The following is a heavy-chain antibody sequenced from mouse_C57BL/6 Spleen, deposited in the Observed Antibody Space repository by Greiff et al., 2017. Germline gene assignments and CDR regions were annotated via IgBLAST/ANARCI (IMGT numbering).Heavy chain of an antibody. Sequence: EVQRVESGGGLVKPGGSLKLSCAASGFTFSSYTMSWVRQTPEKRLEWVATISGGGGNTYYPDSVKGRFTISRDNAKNTLYLQMSSLRSEDTALYYCARNYGSSYNYAMDYWGQGTSVTVSS. D-gene: IGHD1-1*01. CDR3: ARNYGSSYNYAMDY. V-gene: IGHV5-9*01. CDR2: ISGGGGNT. J-gene: IGHJ4*01. CDR1: GFTFSSYT.